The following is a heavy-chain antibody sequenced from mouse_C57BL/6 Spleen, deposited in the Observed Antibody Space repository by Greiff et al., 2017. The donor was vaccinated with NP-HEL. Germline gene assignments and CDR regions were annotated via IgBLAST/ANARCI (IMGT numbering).Heavy chain of an antibody. V-gene: IGHV3-6*01. CDR1: GYSITSGYY. J-gene: IGHJ2*01. CDR3: ARACHNYYGSSQSFFDD. CDR2: ISYDGSN. Sequence: ESGPGLMKPSQSLSLTCSVTGYSITSGYYWNWIRQFPGNKLEWMGYISYDGSNNYNPSLKNRISIPRDTSKNQFFLKLNSVTTEDTATYYCARACHNYYGSSQSFFDDWGQGTTLTVSS. D-gene: IGHD1-1*01.